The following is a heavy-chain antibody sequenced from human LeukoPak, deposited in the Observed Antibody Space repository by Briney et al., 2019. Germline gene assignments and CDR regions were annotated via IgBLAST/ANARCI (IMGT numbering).Heavy chain of an antibody. CDR3: ARDYYDSSGYYYFDY. CDR1: GGTFSSYA. CDR2: IIPIFGTA. D-gene: IGHD3-22*01. J-gene: IGHJ4*02. V-gene: IGHV1-69*05. Sequence: VKVSCKASGGTFSSYAISWVRQAPGQGLEWMGRIIPIFGTANYAQKFQGRVTITTDESTSTAYMELSSLRSEDTAVYYCARDYYDSSGYYYFDYWGQGTLVTVSS.